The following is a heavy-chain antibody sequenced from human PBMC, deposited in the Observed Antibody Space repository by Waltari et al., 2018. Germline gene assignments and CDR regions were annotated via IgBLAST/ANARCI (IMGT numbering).Heavy chain of an antibody. CDR2: RWYDGSNK. CDR1: GFTFKTYG. D-gene: IGHD3-22*01. J-gene: IGHJ1*01. Sequence: QVQLVESGGGVVQPGRSLTLSCAASGFTFKTYGMIWVRQAPGKGLEWVATRWYDGSNKYYADSVKGRFTIARDNSKNTVDLQMNSLRAEDTAVYYCASGSGYYRDAEYFQHWGQGTLVTVSS. CDR3: ASGSGYYRDAEYFQH. V-gene: IGHV3-33*01.